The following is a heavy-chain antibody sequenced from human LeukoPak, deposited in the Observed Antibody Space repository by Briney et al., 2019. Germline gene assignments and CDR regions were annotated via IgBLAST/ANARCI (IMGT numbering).Heavy chain of an antibody. Sequence: GGSLRLSCAASGFSISTYWIHWVRQAPGKGLVWVSRINPDGSTTYYADSVKGRFTISRDNSKNTLYVQMNSLRAEDTAVYYCAKEGYSRGYYSYYYMDVWGKGTTVTVSS. CDR2: INPDGSTT. CDR3: AKEGYSRGYYSYYYMDV. CDR1: GFSISTYW. D-gene: IGHD6-13*01. J-gene: IGHJ6*03. V-gene: IGHV3-74*01.